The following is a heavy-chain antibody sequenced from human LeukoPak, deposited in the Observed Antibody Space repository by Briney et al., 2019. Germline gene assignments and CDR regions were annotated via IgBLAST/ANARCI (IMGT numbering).Heavy chain of an antibody. CDR1: GFSFSSYT. J-gene: IGHJ6*03. Sequence: PGGSLRLSCAASGFSFSSYTMNWVRQAPGKGLEWISYISSNSDTVKYADSVKGRFTISRDNSKNSLYLQMDSLRAEDTAVYYCARDQVGRYFDWLNPPYYYYYYMDVWGKGTTVTISS. CDR2: ISSNSDTV. V-gene: IGHV3-48*01. CDR3: ARDQVGRYFDWLNPPYYYYYYMDV. D-gene: IGHD3-9*01.